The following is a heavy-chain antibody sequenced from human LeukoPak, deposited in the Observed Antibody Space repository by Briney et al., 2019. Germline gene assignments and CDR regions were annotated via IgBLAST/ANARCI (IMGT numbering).Heavy chain of an antibody. V-gene: IGHV4-59*01. Sequence: PSETLSLTCTVSGGSISSYYWSWIRQPPGKGLEWIGYIYYSGSTNYNPSLKSRVTISVDTSKNQFSLKLSSVTAAETAVYYCARGHSGTFDYWGQGTLVTVSS. J-gene: IGHJ4*02. CDR3: ARGHSGTFDY. CDR1: GGSISSYY. CDR2: IYYSGST. D-gene: IGHD2-15*01.